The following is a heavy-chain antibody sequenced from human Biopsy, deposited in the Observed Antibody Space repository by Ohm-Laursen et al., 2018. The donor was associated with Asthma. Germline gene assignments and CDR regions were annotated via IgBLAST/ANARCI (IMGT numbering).Heavy chain of an antibody. CDR2: IFLDDDK. CDR1: GFSLSTSGGG. V-gene: IGHV2-5*02. D-gene: IGHD1-26*01. Sequence: TQTLTLTCTFSGFSLSTSGGGVGWIRQPPGKALEWLGNIFLDDDKRYSPSLHSRLTITRDTPKDQVVLTMTNMGPVDTGTYYCVHTLVGLKAFDFWGQGTLVTVSS. CDR3: VHTLVGLKAFDF. J-gene: IGHJ4*02.